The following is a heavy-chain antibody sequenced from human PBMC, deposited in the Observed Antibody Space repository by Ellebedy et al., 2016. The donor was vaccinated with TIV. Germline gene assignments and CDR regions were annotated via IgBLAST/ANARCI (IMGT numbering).Heavy chain of an antibody. D-gene: IGHD4-17*01. CDR2: IHPNSGGT. CDR3: ARGTYGDRRLSEY. Sequence: ASVKVSCKASGYTFTGYYMHWVRQAPGQGLEWMGWIHPNSGGTNYAQKFQGRVTMTRDTSISTAYMELSRLRSDDTAVYYCARGTYGDRRLSEYWGQGTLVTVSS. CDR1: GYTFTGYY. V-gene: IGHV1-2*02. J-gene: IGHJ4*02.